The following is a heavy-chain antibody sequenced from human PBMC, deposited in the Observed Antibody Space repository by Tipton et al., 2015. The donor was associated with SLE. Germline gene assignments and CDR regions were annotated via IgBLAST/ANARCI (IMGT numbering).Heavy chain of an antibody. V-gene: IGHV4-59*11. J-gene: IGHJ4*02. CDR1: GGSISSHY. CDR3: ASHGEDYFDY. Sequence: LRLSCTVSGGSISSHYWSWIRQPPGKGLEWIGDIYYSGSTNYNPSLKSRVTISVDTSKNQFSLKLSSVTAADTAVYYCASHGEDYFDYWGQGTLVTVSS. CDR2: IYYSGST.